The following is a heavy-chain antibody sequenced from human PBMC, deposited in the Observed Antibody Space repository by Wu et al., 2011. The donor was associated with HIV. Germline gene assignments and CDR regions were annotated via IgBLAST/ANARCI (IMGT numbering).Heavy chain of an antibody. CDR3: AREVVPAANRSSGMDV. CDR1: GYKFTSYY. Sequence: AEVKKPGASVKVSCKASGYKFTSYYMHWVRQAPGQGLEWMGIIIPSGGTTTYAQKFQGRVTMTRDTSTGTVYMELSSLRFEDTAVYYCAREVVPAANRSSGMDVWGQGTTVTVSS. V-gene: IGHV1-46*01. J-gene: IGHJ6*02. D-gene: IGHD2-2*01. CDR2: IIPSGGTT.